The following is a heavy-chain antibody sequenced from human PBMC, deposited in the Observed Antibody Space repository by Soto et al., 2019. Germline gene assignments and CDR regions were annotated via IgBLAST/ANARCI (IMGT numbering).Heavy chain of an antibody. CDR3: ARFLPAAAIENNWFDP. D-gene: IGHD6-13*01. J-gene: IGHJ5*02. V-gene: IGHV4-39*01. CDR2: IYYSGST. CDR1: GGSISSSSYY. Sequence: SETLSLTCTVSGGSISSSSYYWGWIRQPPGKGLEWIGSIYYSGSTYYNPSLKSRVTISVDTSKNQFSLKLSSVTAADTAVYYCARFLPAAAIENNWFDPWGQGTLVTVSS.